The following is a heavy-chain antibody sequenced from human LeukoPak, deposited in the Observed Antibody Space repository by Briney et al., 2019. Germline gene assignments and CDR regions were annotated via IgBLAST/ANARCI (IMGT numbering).Heavy chain of an antibody. CDR1: GGSISSRAYY. J-gene: IGHJ6*02. CDR2: IYFTGST. CDR3: AKEPTHHSVDV. Sequence: SETLSLTCTVSGGSISSRAYYWGWIRQSPGKGLEWIATIYFTGSTYYNPSLKSRVTMSVDTSRNQFSLNLSSMTAADTAIYYCAKEPTHHSVDVWGQGTMVTVSS. D-gene: IGHD1-14*01. V-gene: IGHV4-39*02.